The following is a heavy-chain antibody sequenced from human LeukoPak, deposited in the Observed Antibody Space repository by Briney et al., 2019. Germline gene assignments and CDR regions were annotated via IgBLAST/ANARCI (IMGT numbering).Heavy chain of an antibody. J-gene: IGHJ2*01. CDR1: AFTSTTYW. CDR3: ARDYFSRAAVLGYFDL. D-gene: IGHD2-15*01. CDR2: INPGGSEK. Sequence: GGSLRLSCAASAFTSTTYWMSGGRQAPGKGLEWVANINPGGSEKHYMDSVKGRFTISRDNAKSSLYLQMNSLTAEDTAVYYCARDYFSRAAVLGYFDLWGRGTLVTVSS. V-gene: IGHV3-7*01.